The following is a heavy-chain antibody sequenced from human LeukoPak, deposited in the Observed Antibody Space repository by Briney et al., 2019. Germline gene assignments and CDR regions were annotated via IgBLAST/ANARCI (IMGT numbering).Heavy chain of an antibody. Sequence: ASVNVSCKVSGYTLTQLAMHWVRQAHGKGLEWMGGFDPEDGETVYAQKFQDRVAMTEDTSTDTANMELTSLASEDTAVYYCATQARGYFYYWGQGTLVTVSS. J-gene: IGHJ4*02. CDR3: ATQARGYFYY. CDR2: FDPEDGET. V-gene: IGHV1-24*01. CDR1: GYTLTQLA.